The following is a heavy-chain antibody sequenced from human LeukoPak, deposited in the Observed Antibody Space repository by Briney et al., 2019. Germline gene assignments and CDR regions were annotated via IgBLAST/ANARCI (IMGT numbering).Heavy chain of an antibody. Sequence: GGSLRLSCAASGFTVSSNYMSWVRQAPGKGLEWVSVIYSGGSTYYADSVKGRFTISRDNSKNTLYLQMNSLRAEDTAVYYCARLFDGVTTFDYWGQGALVTVSS. CDR1: GFTVSSNY. D-gene: IGHD1-1*01. V-gene: IGHV3-66*04. CDR3: ARLFDGVTTFDY. CDR2: IYSGGST. J-gene: IGHJ4*02.